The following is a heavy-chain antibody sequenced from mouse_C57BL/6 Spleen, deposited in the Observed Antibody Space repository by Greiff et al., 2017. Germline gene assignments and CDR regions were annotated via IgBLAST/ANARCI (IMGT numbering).Heavy chain of an antibody. J-gene: IGHJ2*01. CDR2: IYPGDGVT. CDR1: GYAFSSYC. Sequence: QVQLQQSGAELVKPGASVKISCKASGYAFSSYCINWVKQRPGKGLEWIGQIYPGDGVTNYNGKFKGKATLTVDKSSSTAYMQLSRLTSEDSAVYFCARRGLRYYGGYWGQGTTLTVSS. CDR3: ARRGLRYYGGY. V-gene: IGHV1-80*01. D-gene: IGHD1-1*01.